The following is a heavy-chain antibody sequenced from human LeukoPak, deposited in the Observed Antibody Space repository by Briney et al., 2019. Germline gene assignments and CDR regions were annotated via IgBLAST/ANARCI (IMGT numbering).Heavy chain of an antibody. J-gene: IGHJ4*02. CDR2: INGDGRST. D-gene: IGHD3-22*01. CDR1: GFTFSSYW. Sequence: GGSLRLSCAASGFTFSSYWMHWVRQDPVKGLLWVSRINGDGRSTDYADSEKGRFTNSRDNAKNTVYLQMNSLKAEDTAVYYCVRGYSSGYRLDYWGQGTLVTVSS. V-gene: IGHV3-74*01. CDR3: VRGYSSGYRLDY.